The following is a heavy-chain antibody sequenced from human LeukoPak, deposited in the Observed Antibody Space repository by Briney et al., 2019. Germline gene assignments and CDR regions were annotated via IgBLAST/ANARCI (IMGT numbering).Heavy chain of an antibody. CDR1: GFTFSSYG. Sequence: RSLRLSCAASGFTFSSYGMHWVRQAPGKGLEWVAVISYDGSNKYYADSAKGRFTISRDNSKNTLYLQMNSLRAEDTAVYYCAKGDRYYGSGASFDYWGQGTLVTVSS. J-gene: IGHJ4*02. CDR3: AKGDRYYGSGASFDY. V-gene: IGHV3-30*18. D-gene: IGHD3-10*01. CDR2: ISYDGSNK.